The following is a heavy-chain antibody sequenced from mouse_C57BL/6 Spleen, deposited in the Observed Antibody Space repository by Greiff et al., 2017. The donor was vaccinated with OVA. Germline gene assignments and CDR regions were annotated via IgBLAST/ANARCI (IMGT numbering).Heavy chain of an antibody. J-gene: IGHJ1*03. CDR3: AREGAHYYGSSHWYFDV. D-gene: IGHD1-1*01. Sequence: VKLQESGAELVRPGASVKLSCKASGYTFTDYYINWVKQRPGQGLEWIARIYPGSGNTYYNEKFKGKATLTAEKSSSTAYMQLSSLTSEDSAVYFCAREGAHYYGSSHWYFDVWGTGTTVTVSS. CDR1: GYTFTDYY. CDR2: IYPGSGNT. V-gene: IGHV1-76*01.